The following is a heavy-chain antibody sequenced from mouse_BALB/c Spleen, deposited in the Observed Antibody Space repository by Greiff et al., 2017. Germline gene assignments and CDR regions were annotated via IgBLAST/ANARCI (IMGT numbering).Heavy chain of an antibody. CDR3: ARNASDGYYAD. CDR2: ILPSIGST. CDR1: DSEFFPIAY. V-gene: IGHV15-2*02. J-gene: IGHJ3*01. D-gene: IGHD2-3*01. Sequence: QVQLQQSGSELRSPGSSVKLSCKASDSEFFPIAYMWWVRQQPGHGFGWIGDILPSIGSTIYGEKFENKATLDADTVSNTAYLKLNRLASEDSAIYCGARNASDGYYADWGQGTLVTVSA.